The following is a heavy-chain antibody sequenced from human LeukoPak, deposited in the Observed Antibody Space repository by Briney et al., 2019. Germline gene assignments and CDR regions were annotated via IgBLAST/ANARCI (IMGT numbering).Heavy chain of an antibody. CDR2: IYYSGST. V-gene: IGHV4-59*01. D-gene: IGHD6-19*01. J-gene: IGHJ4*02. Sequence: SETLSLTCTVSGGSISSYYWSWIRQPPGKGLEWIGYIYYSGSTNYKPSLKSRVTISVETSKNQFSLNLSSVTAADTAVYYCARGRLARSPYFDYWGQGTLVTVSS. CDR1: GGSISSYY. CDR3: ARGRLARSPYFDY.